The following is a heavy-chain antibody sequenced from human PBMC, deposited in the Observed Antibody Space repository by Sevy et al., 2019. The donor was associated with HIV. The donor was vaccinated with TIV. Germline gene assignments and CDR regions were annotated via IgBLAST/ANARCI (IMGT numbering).Heavy chain of an antibody. Sequence: SGPTLVNPTQTLTLTCTFSGFSLSTSGVGVGWIRQPPGKALEWLAIIYWNDDKRYSPSLKSRLTITKDTSKNQVILTMTNMDPVDTATYYCAHGFYQLRLLSWLDPWGQGTLVTVSS. V-gene: IGHV2-5*01. CDR2: IYWNDDK. CDR3: AHGFYQLRLLSWLDP. J-gene: IGHJ5*01. D-gene: IGHD2-2*01. CDR1: GFSLSTSGVG.